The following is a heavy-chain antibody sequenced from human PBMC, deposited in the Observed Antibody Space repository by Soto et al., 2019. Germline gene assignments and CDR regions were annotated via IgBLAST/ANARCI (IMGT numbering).Heavy chain of an antibody. V-gene: IGHV1-46*01. J-gene: IGHJ4*02. Sequence: GASVKVSCKASGYTFTNNYIHWVRRAPGQGLEWMGMINPNGGSTRYTQKFQGRVSITRDTSTSTAYMELSSLTSGDTATYYCAREVATAFDYWGQGTLVTVSS. D-gene: IGHD5-12*01. CDR1: GYTFTNNY. CDR3: AREVATAFDY. CDR2: INPNGGST.